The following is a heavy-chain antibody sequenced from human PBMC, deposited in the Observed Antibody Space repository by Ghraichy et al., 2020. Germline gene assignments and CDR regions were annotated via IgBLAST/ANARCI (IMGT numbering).Heavy chain of an antibody. CDR3: ARLGRFYPTNDVFDV. J-gene: IGHJ3*01. CDR2: ISSSDNTV. V-gene: IGHV3-48*02. Sequence: GGSLRLSCAASGFIFSSYGMNWVRQTPGKGLEWVAYISSSDNTVYYADSLKGRITISRDDAKNSLYLQMNSLRDEDAAVYYCARLGRFYPTNDVFDVWGQGTIVTVSS. CDR1: GFIFSSYG. D-gene: IGHD3-16*01.